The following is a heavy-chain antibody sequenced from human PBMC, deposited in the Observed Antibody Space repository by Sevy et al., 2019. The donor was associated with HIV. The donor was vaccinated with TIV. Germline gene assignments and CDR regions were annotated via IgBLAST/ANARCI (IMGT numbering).Heavy chain of an antibody. J-gene: IGHJ5*02. CDR1: GGSISSSSYY. D-gene: IGHD3-9*01. CDR3: ARGTLNDDILTGYFGWFDP. V-gene: IGHV4-39*01. Sequence: SETLSLTCTVSGGSISSSSYYWGWIRQPPGKGLEWIGSIYYSGSTYYNPSLKSRVTISVDTSKNQFSLKLSSVTAADTAVYYCARGTLNDDILTGYFGWFDPWGQGTLVTVSS. CDR2: IYYSGST.